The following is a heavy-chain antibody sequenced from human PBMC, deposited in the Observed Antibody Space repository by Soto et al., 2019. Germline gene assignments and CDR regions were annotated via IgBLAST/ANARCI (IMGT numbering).Heavy chain of an antibody. CDR1: GGSISSYY. CDR2: IYYSGST. D-gene: IGHD3-10*01. J-gene: IGHJ4*02. Sequence: QVQLQESGPGLVKPSETLSLTCTVSGGSISSYYWSWIRQPPGKGLEWIGYIYYSGSTNYNPSLKSRVTISVDTSKNQFSLMLSSVTAADTAVYYCARYYGGYSDYWGQGTLVTVSS. CDR3: ARYYGGYSDY. V-gene: IGHV4-59*08.